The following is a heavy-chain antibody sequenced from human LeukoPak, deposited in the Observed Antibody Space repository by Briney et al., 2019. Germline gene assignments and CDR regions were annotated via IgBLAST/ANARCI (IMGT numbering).Heavy chain of an antibody. CDR1: GFTFSNAW. J-gene: IGHJ4*02. CDR2: ISYDGSNE. V-gene: IGHV3-30*03. D-gene: IGHD3-22*01. CDR3: ASTWGHYYDSSGYYALSFDY. Sequence: GGSLRLSCAASGFTFSNAWMSWVRQAPGKGLEWVAIISYDGSNEYYADSVKGRFTISRDNAKNSLYLQMNSLRAEDTAVYYCASTWGHYYDSSGYYALSFDYWGQGTLVTVSS.